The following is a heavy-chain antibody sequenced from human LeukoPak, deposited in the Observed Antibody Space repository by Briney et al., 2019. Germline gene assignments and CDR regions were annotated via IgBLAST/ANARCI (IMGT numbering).Heavy chain of an antibody. CDR1: GYTFTSYG. V-gene: IGHV1-18*01. D-gene: IGHD3-10*01. J-gene: IGHJ3*02. Sequence: GASVKVSCKASGYTFTSYGISWVRQAPGQGLEWMGWISAYNGNTNYAQKLQGRVTMTTDTSTSTAYMELRSLRSDDTAVYYCARCHSGSSIDAFDIWGQGTMVTVSS. CDR2: ISAYNGNT. CDR3: ARCHSGSSIDAFDI.